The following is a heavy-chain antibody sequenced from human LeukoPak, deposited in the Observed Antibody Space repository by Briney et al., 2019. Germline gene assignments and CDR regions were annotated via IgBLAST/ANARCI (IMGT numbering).Heavy chain of an antibody. CDR2: ISSSSSYI. D-gene: IGHD3-22*01. CDR1: GFTFSSYS. V-gene: IGHV3-21*01. CDR3: ARSPYHYDSSGSYDY. J-gene: IGHJ4*02. Sequence: GGSLRLPCAASGFTFSSYSMNWVRQAPGKGLEWVSSISSSSSYIYYADSVKGRFTISRDNAKNSLYLQMNSLRAEDTAVYYCARSPYHYDSSGSYDYWGQGTLVTVSS.